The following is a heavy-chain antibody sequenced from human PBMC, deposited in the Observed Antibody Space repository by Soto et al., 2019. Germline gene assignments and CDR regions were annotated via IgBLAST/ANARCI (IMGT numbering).Heavy chain of an antibody. CDR3: ATPVVGPVGSDY. J-gene: IGHJ4*02. CDR1: GFTLSSYA. D-gene: IGHD6-19*01. Sequence: QVQLVESGGGVVQPGRSLRLSCEDSGFTLSSYAIHWVRQAPGKGLEWVAVISDDGGNKDYADSVKGRFTISRDKSKNTVYLQMNSLRGDDTAVYYCATPVVGPVGSDYWGQGTLVTVSS. V-gene: IGHV3-30-3*01. CDR2: ISDDGGNK.